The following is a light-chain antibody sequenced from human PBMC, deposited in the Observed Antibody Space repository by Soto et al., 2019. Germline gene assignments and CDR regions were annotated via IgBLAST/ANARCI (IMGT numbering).Light chain of an antibody. CDR1: SSNIGSNY. CDR3: AAWDDSLSGSYV. CDR2: RNN. Sequence: QSVLTQPPSASGTPGQRVTISCSGSSSNIGSNYVYWYQQLPGTAPKLLIYRNNQLPSGVPDRFSGSKSGTSASLAISGLRSEDEADFYCAAWDDSLSGSYVFGTGTKVTVL. J-gene: IGLJ1*01. V-gene: IGLV1-47*01.